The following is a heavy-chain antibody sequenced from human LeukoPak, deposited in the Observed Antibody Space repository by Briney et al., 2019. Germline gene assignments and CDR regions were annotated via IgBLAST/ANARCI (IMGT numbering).Heavy chain of an antibody. J-gene: IGHJ4*02. D-gene: IGHD6-19*01. V-gene: IGHV4-34*01. Sequence: SETLSLTCAVYGGSFSGYYWSWIRQPPGKGLEWIGEINHSGSTNYNPSLKSRVTISVDTSKNQFSLKLSSVTAADTAVYYCARGPREEYSSGWYVFYFDYWGQGTLVTVSS. CDR2: INHSGST. CDR3: ARGPREEYSSGWYVFYFDY. CDR1: GGSFSGYY.